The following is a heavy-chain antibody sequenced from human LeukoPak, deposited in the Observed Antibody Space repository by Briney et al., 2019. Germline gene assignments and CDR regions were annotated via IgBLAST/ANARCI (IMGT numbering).Heavy chain of an antibody. CDR2: ISAAGNT. D-gene: IGHD4-23*01. Sequence: GGSLRLSCAVSGFTLSSYGVSWVRQAPGKGPECVSFISAAGNTYYPDSLKGHFTISRDNAKNTVFLEMNSLRVEDTAVYYCARDPWGGNLEAWGQGTLVTVSS. CDR3: ARDPWGGNLEA. J-gene: IGHJ5*02. V-gene: IGHV3-23*01. CDR1: GFTLSSYG.